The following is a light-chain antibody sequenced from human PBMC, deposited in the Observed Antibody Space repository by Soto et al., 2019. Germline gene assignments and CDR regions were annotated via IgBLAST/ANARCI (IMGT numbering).Light chain of an antibody. J-gene: IGKJ1*01. CDR2: GAS. V-gene: IGKV3-20*01. CDR1: QSVSSSY. Sequence: EIVLTQSSGTLSLSPGERATLSCRASQSVSSSYLAWYQQKPGQAPRLLIYGASSRATGIPDRFSGSGSGTDFTLTISRLVPEDFAVYYCQQYGSSPGTFGQGTKVDIK. CDR3: QQYGSSPGT.